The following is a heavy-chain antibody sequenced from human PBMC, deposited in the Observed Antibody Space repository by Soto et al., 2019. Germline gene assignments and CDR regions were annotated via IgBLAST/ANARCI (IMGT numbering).Heavy chain of an antibody. D-gene: IGHD3-10*02. CDR1: GYTFTSYS. CDR2: VSTYNGNT. CDR3: ARERGLTASTLFGY. Sequence: ASVKVSCKASGYTFTSYSINWVRQAPGQGLEWMGRVSTYNGNTKYAQKFQGRVTMTTDTSTSTVYMHLRSLRSDDTAVYYCARERGLTASTLFGYWGQGTVVTVSS. J-gene: IGHJ4*02. V-gene: IGHV1-18*01.